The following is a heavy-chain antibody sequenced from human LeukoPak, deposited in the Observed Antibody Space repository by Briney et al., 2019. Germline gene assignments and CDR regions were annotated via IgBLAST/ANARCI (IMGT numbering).Heavy chain of an antibody. CDR1: GFSFSSFW. CDR2: INSDGSTT. J-gene: IGHJ4*02. CDR3: ARGGYGAHMG. V-gene: IGHV3-74*01. D-gene: IGHD4-17*01. Sequence: GGSLILSCAASGFSFSSFWMHWVRQVPGKGLVWVSGINSDGSTTGYADSVKGRLTISRDNAKNTLYLQMNGLRAEDTALYYCARGGYGAHMGWGQGTLVTVSS.